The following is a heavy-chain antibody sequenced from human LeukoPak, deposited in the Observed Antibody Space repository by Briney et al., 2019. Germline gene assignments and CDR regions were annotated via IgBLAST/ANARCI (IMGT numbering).Heavy chain of an antibody. V-gene: IGHV3-7*01. CDR3: ARVRREMKRSLGRTTEYSYYYYMDV. CDR2: INHDGCDK. CDR1: GPTFSNYW. J-gene: IGHJ6*03. Sequence: GGSLRLSCAASGPTFSNYWMSWVRQDPGKGLEWVANINHDGCDKYYIDSVKGRFTISRDNAKNSVYLQMNRLRAEDTAVYYCARVRREMKRSLGRTTEYSYYYYMDVWGKGTTVTVSS. D-gene: IGHD1/OR15-1a*01.